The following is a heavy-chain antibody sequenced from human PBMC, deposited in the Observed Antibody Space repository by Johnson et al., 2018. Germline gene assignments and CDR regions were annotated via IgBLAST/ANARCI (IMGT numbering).Heavy chain of an antibody. Sequence: VQLVESGGTLVQPGGALRLSCAASGFTFSSYGMSWVRQAPGKGLEWVSGVSRRGDSTYYADSVRGRFTVPRDNSNNTLSLQMNSLRADDAAVYYCAKDEAYGDSPRDAVDIWGQGTMVTVSS. CDR1: GFTFSSYG. J-gene: IGHJ3*02. V-gene: IGHV3-23*04. CDR2: VSRRGDST. CDR3: AKDEAYGDSPRDAVDI. D-gene: IGHD4-17*01.